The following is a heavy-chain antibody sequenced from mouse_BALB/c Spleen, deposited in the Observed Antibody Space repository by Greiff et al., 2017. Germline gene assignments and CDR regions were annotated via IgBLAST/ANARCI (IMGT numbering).Heavy chain of an antibody. CDR2: IYPGDGDT. CDR3: ARGGYYGSSSFFDY. Sequence: VQLQESGAELARPGASVKLSCKASGYTFTSYWMQWVKQRPGQGLEWIGAIYPGDGDTRYTQKFKGKATLTADKSSSTAYMQLSSLASEDSAVYYCARGGYYGSSSFFDYWGQGTTLTVSS. V-gene: IGHV1-87*01. D-gene: IGHD1-1*01. CDR1: GYTFTSYW. J-gene: IGHJ2*01.